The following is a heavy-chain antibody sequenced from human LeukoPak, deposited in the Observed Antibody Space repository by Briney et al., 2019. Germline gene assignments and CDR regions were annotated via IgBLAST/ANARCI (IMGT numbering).Heavy chain of an antibody. CDR1: GYTLTKSY. V-gene: IGHV1-24*01. D-gene: IGHD2-21*02. J-gene: IGHJ4*02. CDR2: FDPKDGET. CDR3: VTLDRTAIRY. Sequence: ASVKVSCKVSGYTLTKSYMHWVRQAPGKGLDWMGGFDPKDGETIYAQKFQGRVTMTEDTSTNTAYMELSSLRSEDTAVYYCVTLDRTAIRYWGQGTLVTVSS.